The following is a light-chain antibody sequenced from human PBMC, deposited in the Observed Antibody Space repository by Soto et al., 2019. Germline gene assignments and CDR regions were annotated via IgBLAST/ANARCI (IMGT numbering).Light chain of an antibody. CDR2: GNS. CDR1: SSNIGAGYD. CDR3: QSYDSSLSGSVV. Sequence: QAVLTQPPSVSGAPGQRVTISCTGSSSNIGAGYDVYWYQQLPGTAPKVFIYGNSNRPSGVPDRFSGSRSGTSASLAITGLQAEDEADYYCQSYDSSLSGSVVFGGGTKLTVL. J-gene: IGLJ2*01. V-gene: IGLV1-40*01.